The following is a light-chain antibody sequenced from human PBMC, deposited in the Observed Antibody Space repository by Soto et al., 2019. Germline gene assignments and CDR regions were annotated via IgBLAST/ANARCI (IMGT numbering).Light chain of an antibody. CDR3: SSYTSSSTYV. Sequence: QSVLTQPASVSGSPGQSITISCTGTSSDVSRYNYVSWYQQHPGKVPKLMIYEVSNRPSGVSNRFSGSKSGNTAPLTISGLQAEDEADYYCSSYTSSSTYVFGTGTKVTVL. J-gene: IGLJ1*01. V-gene: IGLV2-14*01. CDR1: SSDVSRYNY. CDR2: EVS.